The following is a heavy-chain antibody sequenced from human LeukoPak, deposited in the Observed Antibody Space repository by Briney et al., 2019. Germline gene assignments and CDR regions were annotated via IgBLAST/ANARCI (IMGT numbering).Heavy chain of an antibody. CDR1: GFTFNTYT. Sequence: GGSLRLSCAASGFTFNTYTLNWVRQAPGKGLEWVSGISGRDSSPYYADSVKGRFTISRDNSKNTVFLQLNSLRAEDTAVYYCAKGGGWLYYFDYWGQGTLVTVSS. V-gene: IGHV3-23*01. D-gene: IGHD4-23*01. J-gene: IGHJ4*02. CDR3: AKGGGWLYYFDY. CDR2: ISGRDSSP.